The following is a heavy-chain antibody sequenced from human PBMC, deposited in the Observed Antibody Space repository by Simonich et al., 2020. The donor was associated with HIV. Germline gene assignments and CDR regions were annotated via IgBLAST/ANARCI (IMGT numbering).Heavy chain of an antibody. CDR1: GGSFSGYY. J-gene: IGHJ4*02. V-gene: IGHV4-34*01. CDR2: INHSGST. CDR3: ARHRGAGYFDY. Sequence: QVQLQQWSAGLLKPSETLSLTCAVYGGSFSGYYWCWIRKAPGKGLEWIGEINHSGSTNYNPSLKGRVPISVDTAKNQFSLKLSSVTAADTAVYYCARHRGAGYFDYWGQGTLVTVSS.